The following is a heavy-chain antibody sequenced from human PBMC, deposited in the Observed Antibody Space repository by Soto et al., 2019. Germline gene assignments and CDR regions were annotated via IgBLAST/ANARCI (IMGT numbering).Heavy chain of an antibody. CDR1: GGTFSSYA. Sequence: SSVKVSCKASGGTFSSYAISWVRQAPGQGLEWMGGIIPIFGTANYAQKFQGRVTITADKSTSTAYMELSSLRSEDTAVYYCARAAEGGVVVDANYYYYGMDVWGQGTTVSVSS. CDR2: IIPIFGTA. D-gene: IGHD2-15*01. CDR3: ARAAEGGVVVDANYYYYGMDV. V-gene: IGHV1-69*06. J-gene: IGHJ6*02.